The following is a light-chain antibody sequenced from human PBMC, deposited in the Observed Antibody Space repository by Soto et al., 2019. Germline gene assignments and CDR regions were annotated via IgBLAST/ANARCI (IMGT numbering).Light chain of an antibody. V-gene: IGLV2-23*02. CDR1: SSDVGSYDY. J-gene: IGLJ2*01. Sequence: QSALIQPPSVSGSPGQSVTISCTGTSSDVGSYDYVSWYQQHPGKAPKLMIYEVSKRPSGVSNRFSGSKSGNTASLTISGLQAEDEADYYCSSYAGSSTFVVFGGGTQLTVL. CDR3: SSYAGSSTFVV. CDR2: EVS.